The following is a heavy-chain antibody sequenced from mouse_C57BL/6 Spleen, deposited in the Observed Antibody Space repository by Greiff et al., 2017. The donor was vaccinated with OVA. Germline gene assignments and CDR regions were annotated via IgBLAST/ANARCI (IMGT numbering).Heavy chain of an antibody. D-gene: IGHD2-4*01. J-gene: IGHJ4*01. Sequence: QVQLKESGPELVKPGASVKISCKASGYAFSSSWMNWVKQRPGKGLEWIGRIYPGDGDTNYNGKFKGKATLTADKSSSTAYMQLSSLTSEDSAVYFCAGYDYERYAMDYWGQGTSVTVSS. CDR3: AGYDYERYAMDY. CDR2: IYPGDGDT. CDR1: GYAFSSSW. V-gene: IGHV1-82*01.